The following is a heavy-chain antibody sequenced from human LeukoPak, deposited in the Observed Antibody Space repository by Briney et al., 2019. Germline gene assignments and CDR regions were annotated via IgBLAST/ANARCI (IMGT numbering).Heavy chain of an antibody. CDR1: GFSLSAHG. D-gene: IGHD5/OR15-5a*01. V-gene: IGHV3-30*03. CDR3: AREHAIYFSSVLDV. J-gene: IGHJ6*02. CDR2: IPSDGLRA. Sequence: PGGSLRLSCAASGFSLSAHGFHWVRQAPGKGLEWLAAIPSDGLRAYYEGSVKARFTVSRDQNTVFLRMYSLRPEDTAVYFCAREHAIYFSSVLDVWGQGTTVTVSS.